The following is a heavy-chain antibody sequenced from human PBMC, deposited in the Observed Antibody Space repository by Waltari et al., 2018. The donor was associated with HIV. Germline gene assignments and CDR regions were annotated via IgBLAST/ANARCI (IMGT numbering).Heavy chain of an antibody. D-gene: IGHD4-17*01. CDR2: ITSNGGST. CDR1: GFIFNNYA. CDR3: AKEVKSSGDYGIDH. V-gene: IGHV3-23*01. Sequence: EVQLLESGGGLVQPGGSLRLSCAASGFIFNNYAMSWVHQASGKGLEWVSGITSNGGSTYYVASVKGRFTISRDNSKNTLYLQMSSLRDEDTALYYCAKEVKSSGDYGIDHWGQGTLVTVST. J-gene: IGHJ4*02.